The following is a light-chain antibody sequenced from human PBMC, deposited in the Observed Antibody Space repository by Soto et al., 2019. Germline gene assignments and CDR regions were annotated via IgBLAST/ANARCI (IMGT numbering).Light chain of an antibody. V-gene: IGLV2-14*03. CDR1: SSDIGAYNH. CDR2: EVR. J-gene: IGLJ3*02. CDR3: SSYRFGTMSS. Sequence: QSALTQPASVSGSPGQSITISCTGTSSDIGAYNHVSWYQQHPGKAPKLVIYEVRERPSGVSARFSGSKSGNTASLTISGLQAEDEADYYCSSYRFGTMSSFGGVTKLTVL.